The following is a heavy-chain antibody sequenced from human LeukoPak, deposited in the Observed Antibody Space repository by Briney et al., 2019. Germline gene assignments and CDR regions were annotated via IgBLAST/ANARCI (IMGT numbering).Heavy chain of an antibody. Sequence: SSVKVSCKASGGTFSSYAISWVRQAPGQGLEWMGGLIPIFGTANYAQTFQGRVTITTDESTSTAYMELSSLSSEDTAVYYCARDRGYSYGYLDYWGQGTLVTVSS. D-gene: IGHD5-18*01. V-gene: IGHV1-69*05. J-gene: IGHJ4*02. CDR1: GGTFSSYA. CDR2: LIPIFGTA. CDR3: ARDRGYSYGYLDY.